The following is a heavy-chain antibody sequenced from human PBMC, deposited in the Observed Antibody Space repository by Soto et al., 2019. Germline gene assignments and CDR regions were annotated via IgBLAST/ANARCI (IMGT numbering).Heavy chain of an antibody. CDR3: TRGMSDRLPSLNFDY. CDR2: ISADGDRT. J-gene: IGHJ4*02. Sequence: EVQLLESGGGLEQPGGSLRLSCVTSGFTLSGHSMSWVRQAPGKGLNWVSSISADGDRTNYADSVEGRFTISRDYSRNTVYLQMNSLTAEYSAGYYCTRGMSDRLPSLNFDYWGPGTLVTVSS. D-gene: IGHD2-21*02. V-gene: IGHV3-23*01. CDR1: GFTLSGHS.